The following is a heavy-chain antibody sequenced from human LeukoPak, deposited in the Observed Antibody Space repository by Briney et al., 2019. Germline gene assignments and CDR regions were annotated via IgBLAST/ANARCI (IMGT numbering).Heavy chain of an antibody. Sequence: GGSLRLSCAASGFTFSSYSMNWVRQAPGKGLEWVSYISSSSSTIYYADSVKGRFTISRDNAKNSLYLQMNSLRAEDTAVYYCARVIWFGESKSDYWGQGTLVTVSS. J-gene: IGHJ4*02. CDR1: GFTFSSYS. V-gene: IGHV3-48*01. D-gene: IGHD3-10*01. CDR3: ARVIWFGESKSDY. CDR2: ISSSSSTI.